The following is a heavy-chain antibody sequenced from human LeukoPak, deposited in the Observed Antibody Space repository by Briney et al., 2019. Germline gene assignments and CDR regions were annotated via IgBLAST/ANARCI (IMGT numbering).Heavy chain of an antibody. CDR2: IYYSGST. Sequence: SETLSLTCTVSGGSISSFYWSWIRQPPGKGLEWIGYIYYSGSTNYNPSLKSRVTVSVDTSKNQFSLKLSSVTTADMAVYYCARYSSGSLLFDSWGQGTLVTVSS. V-gene: IGHV4-59*01. D-gene: IGHD1-26*01. CDR3: ARYSSGSLLFDS. J-gene: IGHJ4*02. CDR1: GGSISSFY.